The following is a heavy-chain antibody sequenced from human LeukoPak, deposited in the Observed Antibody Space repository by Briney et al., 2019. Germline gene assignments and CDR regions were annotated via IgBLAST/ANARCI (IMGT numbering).Heavy chain of an antibody. V-gene: IGHV3-23*01. CDR3: AKDLARVGAPKYFDY. CDR1: GFTFSSYA. Sequence: HPGGSLRLSCAASGFTFSSYAMSWVRQAPGKGLEWVSAISGSGGSTYYADSVKGRFTISRDNSKNTLYLQMNSLRAEDTAVYYCAKDLARVGAPKYFDYWGQGTLVTVSS. D-gene: IGHD1-26*01. CDR2: ISGSGGST. J-gene: IGHJ4*02.